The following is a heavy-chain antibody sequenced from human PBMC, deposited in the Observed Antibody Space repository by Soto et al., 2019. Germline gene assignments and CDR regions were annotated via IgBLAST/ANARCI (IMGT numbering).Heavy chain of an antibody. CDR2: IFSSGST. J-gene: IGHJ4*02. CDR3: AREGSNSAYNLVHGIQLWYFAF. V-gene: IGHV4-4*07. Sequence: LALTCTVSGGPINTFYWSWVRQPAGKGLEWIGRIFSSGSTSFNPSLESRVAMSVDTSKNHFSLNLSSVTAADMAVYYCAREGSNSAYNLVHGIQLWYFAFWGQGVLVTVST. D-gene: IGHD5-18*01. CDR1: GGPINTFY.